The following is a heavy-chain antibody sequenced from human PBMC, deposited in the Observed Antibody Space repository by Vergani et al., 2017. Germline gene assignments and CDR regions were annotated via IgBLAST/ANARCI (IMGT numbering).Heavy chain of an antibody. CDR3: ARGFPSYYDFWSGYPSYYMDV. J-gene: IGHJ6*03. Sequence: QVQLQESGPGLVKPSETLSLTCIVSGGSISSYYWSWTRQPAGKGLEWIGRIYTSGSTNYNPSLKSRVTISVDTSKNQFSLKLSSVTAADTAVYYCARGFPSYYDFWSGYPSYYMDVWGKGTTVTVSS. V-gene: IGHV4-4*07. CDR1: GGSISSYY. D-gene: IGHD3-3*01. CDR2: IYTSGST.